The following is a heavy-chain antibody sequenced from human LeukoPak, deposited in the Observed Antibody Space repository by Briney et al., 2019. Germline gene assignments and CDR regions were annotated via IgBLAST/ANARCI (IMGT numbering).Heavy chain of an antibody. J-gene: IGHJ5*02. CDR2: IYPGDSDV. CDR1: GYTFSNYW. Sequence: KVGESLKISCSGSGYTFSNYWIAWVRQTPGKGLEWMGVIYPGDSDVKYSPSFRGQVTFSVDESRTTAYLGWSSLKASDTAMYFCAREGETSRRFYAPWGQGTLVTVSS. CDR3: AREGETSRRFYAP. D-gene: IGHD1-14*01. V-gene: IGHV5-51*01.